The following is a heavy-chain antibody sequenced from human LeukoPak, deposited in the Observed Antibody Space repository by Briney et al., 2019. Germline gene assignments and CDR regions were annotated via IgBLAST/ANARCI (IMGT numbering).Heavy chain of an antibody. J-gene: IGHJ6*02. CDR2: ISYDGSNK. V-gene: IGHV3-30*04. D-gene: IGHD2-15*01. CDR3: AREGCSGGSCYEHYYYYYGMDV. CDR1: GFTFSSYA. Sequence: PGGSLRLSCAASGFTFSSYAMYWVRQAPGKGLEWVAVISYDGSNKYYADSVKGRFTISRDNSKNTLYLQMNSLRAEDTAVYYCAREGCSGGSCYEHYYYYYGMDVWGQGTTVTVSS.